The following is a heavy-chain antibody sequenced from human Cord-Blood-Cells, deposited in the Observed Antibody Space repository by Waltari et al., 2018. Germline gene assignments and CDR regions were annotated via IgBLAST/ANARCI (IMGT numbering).Heavy chain of an antibody. V-gene: IGHV4-39*01. J-gene: IGHJ5*02. CDR1: GGSISSSSYY. CDR3: ARPVSYYDFWSGYYTLIWFDP. D-gene: IGHD3-3*01. Sequence: QLQLQESGPGLVKPSETLSLTCTVSGGSISSSSYYWGWIRQPPGKGLEWMGSIYYRGHPYSPRSLKSRVTLLVDTPNIQCSLPLSSWTAADTAVYYCARPVSYYDFWSGYYTLIWFDPWGQGTLVTVSS. CDR2: IYYRGHP.